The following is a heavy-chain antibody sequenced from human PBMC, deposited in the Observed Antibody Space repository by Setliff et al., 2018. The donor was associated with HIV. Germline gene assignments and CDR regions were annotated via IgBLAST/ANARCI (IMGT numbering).Heavy chain of an antibody. J-gene: IGHJ3*02. D-gene: IGHD1-7*01. CDR1: GYTFTTYY. Sequence: ASVKVSCKASGYTFTTYYMHWVRQAPGQGLEWMAVINPSVGSTNFAQMFQGRVTMTRDTSKNTLYLQMSSLRAEDTAVYFCAKDRGSGYDWNYGPFDIWGQGTMVTVSS. CDR3: AKDRGSGYDWNYGPFDI. CDR2: INPSVGST. V-gene: IGHV1-46*01.